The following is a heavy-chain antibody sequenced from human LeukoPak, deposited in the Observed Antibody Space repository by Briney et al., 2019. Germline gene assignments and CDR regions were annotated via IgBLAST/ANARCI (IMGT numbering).Heavy chain of an antibody. D-gene: IGHD6-19*01. Sequence: TGGSLRLSCTVSGFTLSSYWMTWVRQAPGKGLEWVANIKRDGSDIHYVDSVKGRFTVSRDNAKNSLYLQMNSLRAEDTAVYYCAKAGSGWFFDYWGQGTLVTVSS. CDR3: AKAGSGWFFDY. CDR1: GFTLSSYW. J-gene: IGHJ4*02. CDR2: IKRDGSDI. V-gene: IGHV3-7*05.